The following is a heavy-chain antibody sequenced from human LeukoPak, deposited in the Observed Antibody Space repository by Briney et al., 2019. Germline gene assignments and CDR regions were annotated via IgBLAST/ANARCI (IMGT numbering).Heavy chain of an antibody. Sequence: SETLSPTCTVSGGSINSYYWSWIRQPPGKGLEWIGHVFYTGSSNYNPSLKSRVTISLDRSKNQFFLRVTSVTAADTAVYYCARAGPWQIDPWGQGTLVTVSS. V-gene: IGHV4-59*01. J-gene: IGHJ5*02. CDR3: ARAGPWQIDP. CDR1: GGSINSYY. CDR2: VFYTGSS. D-gene: IGHD3-10*01.